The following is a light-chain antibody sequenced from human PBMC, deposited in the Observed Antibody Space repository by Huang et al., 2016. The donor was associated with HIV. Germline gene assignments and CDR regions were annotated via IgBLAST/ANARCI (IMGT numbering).Light chain of an antibody. CDR3: MQALQTPPWT. CDR2: LGS. CDR1: QSLLHSNGYNY. J-gene: IGKJ1*01. Sequence: DIVMTQSPLSLPVTPGEPASISCRSSQSLLHSNGYNYLNWYLQKPGHSPHLLIFLGSNRASGVPDRFSGSGSGTDFTLKISRVEAEDVGVYYCMQALQTPPWTFGQGTKVEIK. V-gene: IGKV2-28*01.